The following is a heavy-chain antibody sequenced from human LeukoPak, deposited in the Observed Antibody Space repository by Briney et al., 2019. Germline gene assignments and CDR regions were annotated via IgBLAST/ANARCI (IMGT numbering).Heavy chain of an antibody. CDR1: GFTFSSYA. Sequence: TGGSLRLSCAASGFTFSSYAMSWVRQAPGKGLEWVSAISGSGGSTYYADSVKGRFTISRDNSKNTLYLQRNSLRAEDTAVYYCACYDSSGYYPFDYWGQGTLVTVSS. V-gene: IGHV3-23*01. CDR2: ISGSGGST. CDR3: ACYDSSGYYPFDY. D-gene: IGHD3-22*01. J-gene: IGHJ4*02.